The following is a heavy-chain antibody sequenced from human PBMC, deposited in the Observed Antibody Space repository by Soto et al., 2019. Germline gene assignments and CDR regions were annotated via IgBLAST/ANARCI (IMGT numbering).Heavy chain of an antibody. D-gene: IGHD3-3*01. Sequence: PGGSLRLSCAASGFTFSSYGMHWVRQAPGKGLEWVALMSYDGSTTYYADSVQGRFTISRDNSKNTLYLQMDSLYTGDTAVYYCGKDLATIFGGDYWGQGTLVTISS. CDR1: GFTFSSYG. CDR3: GKDLATIFGGDY. CDR2: MSYDGSTT. J-gene: IGHJ4*02. V-gene: IGHV3-30*18.